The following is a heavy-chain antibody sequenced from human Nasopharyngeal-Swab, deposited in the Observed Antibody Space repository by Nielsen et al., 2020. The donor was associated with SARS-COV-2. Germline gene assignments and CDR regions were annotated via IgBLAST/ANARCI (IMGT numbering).Heavy chain of an antibody. D-gene: IGHD3-16*02. CDR1: GFTFSDYY. V-gene: IGHV3-11*01. J-gene: IGHJ4*02. CDR2: ISSSGSTI. Sequence: GESLKISCAASGFTFSDYYMSWIRQAPGKGLEWVSYISSSGSTIYYADSVKGRFTISRDNAKNSLYLQMNSLGAEDTAVYYCAREGRYYDYVWGSYRPGGFDYWGQGTLVTVSS. CDR3: AREGRYYDYVWGSYRPGGFDY.